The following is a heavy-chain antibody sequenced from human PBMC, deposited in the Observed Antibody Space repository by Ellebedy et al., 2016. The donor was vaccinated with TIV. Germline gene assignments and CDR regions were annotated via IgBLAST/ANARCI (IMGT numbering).Heavy chain of an antibody. CDR3: AGGLQQLVRLRYYFDY. D-gene: IGHD6-13*01. CDR2: IIPIFGTA. Sequence: AASVKVSCKASASTFSSYAISWVRQAPGQGLEWMGGIIPIFGTANYAQKFQGRVTITADESTSTAYMELSSLRSEDTAVYYCAGGLQQLVRLRYYFDYWGQGTLVTVSS. V-gene: IGHV1-69*13. J-gene: IGHJ4*02. CDR1: ASTFSSYA.